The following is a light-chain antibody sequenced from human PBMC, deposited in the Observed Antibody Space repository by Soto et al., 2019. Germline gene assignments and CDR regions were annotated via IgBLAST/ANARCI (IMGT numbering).Light chain of an antibody. CDR2: DAS. CDR3: QQSFNLPRT. V-gene: IGKV1-33*01. CDR1: QDITNS. Sequence: IQMTQSPSSLSASVGDRVTITCQASQDITNSLNWYQQKPGKAPKLLIYDASNLETGVPSRFSGSGSGTDFTFTISSLQPEDIATYYCQQSFNLPRTFGPGTRVEFK. J-gene: IGKJ1*01.